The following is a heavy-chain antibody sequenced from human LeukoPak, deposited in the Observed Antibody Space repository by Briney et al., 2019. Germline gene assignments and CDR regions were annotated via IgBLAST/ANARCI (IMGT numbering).Heavy chain of an antibody. CDR2: ISSSGPSGPYI. CDR1: GFTFSNYT. CDR3: AKNRRYCSSTSCYTDFDY. J-gene: IGHJ4*02. D-gene: IGHD2-2*02. V-gene: IGHV3-21*04. Sequence: GGSLRLSCAGSGFTFSNYTMNWVRQAPGKGLEWVSSISSSGPSGPYIYYADSLKGRFTISRDNAKNSLYLQMNSLRAEDTAVYYCAKNRRYCSSTSCYTDFDYWGQGTLVTVSS.